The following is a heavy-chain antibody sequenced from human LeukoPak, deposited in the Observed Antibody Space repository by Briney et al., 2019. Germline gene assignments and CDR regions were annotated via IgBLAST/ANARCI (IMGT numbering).Heavy chain of an antibody. CDR3: ARAGRQQLPTDAFDI. CDR2: IYHSGST. V-gene: IGHV4-30-2*01. CDR1: GGSISSGGYS. Sequence: SETLSLTCAVSGGSISSGGYSWSWIRQPPGKGLEWIGYIYHSGSTYYNPSLKSRVTISVDRSKNQSSLKLSSVTAADTAVYYCARAGRQQLPTDAFDIWGQGTMVTVSS. D-gene: IGHD6-13*01. J-gene: IGHJ3*02.